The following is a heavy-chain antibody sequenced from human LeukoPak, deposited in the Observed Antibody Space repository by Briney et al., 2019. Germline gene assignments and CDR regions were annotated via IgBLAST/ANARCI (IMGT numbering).Heavy chain of an antibody. Sequence: GGSLRLSCAASGFTFSDYYMSWIRQAPGKGLEWVSYISSSGSTIYYADSVKGRFTISRDNAKNSLYLQMNSLRAEDTAVYYCAKSAYYYGSGSSPFDYWGQGTLVTVSS. CDR2: ISSSGSTI. D-gene: IGHD3-10*01. CDR1: GFTFSDYY. V-gene: IGHV3-11*01. CDR3: AKSAYYYGSGSSPFDY. J-gene: IGHJ4*02.